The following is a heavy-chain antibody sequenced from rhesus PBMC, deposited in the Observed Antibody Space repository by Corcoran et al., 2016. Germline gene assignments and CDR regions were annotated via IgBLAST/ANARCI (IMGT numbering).Heavy chain of an antibody. CDR2: VDPEDGEA. V-gene: IGHV1-111*02. Sequence: EVQLVQSGAEVKKPGASVKLSCKASGYTFTDYYLHWVRQAPGKGREWMGRVDPEDGEAIHAQKVQDRVNSTADTSTDTAYMELSSLRSEDTAVYYCARDKEYCSGIYCGDAFDFWGQGLRVTVSS. J-gene: IGHJ3*01. D-gene: IGHD2-27*01. CDR3: ARDKEYCSGIYCGDAFDF. CDR1: GYTFTDYY.